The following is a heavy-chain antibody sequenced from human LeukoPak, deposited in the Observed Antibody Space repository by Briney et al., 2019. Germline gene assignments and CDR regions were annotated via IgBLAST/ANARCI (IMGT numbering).Heavy chain of an antibody. Sequence: GGSLRLSCAASGFTFSNYGMHWVRQAPGKGLEWVAVIWYDGSNKYYADSVKGRFTISRDNSKNTLYLQMNSLRAEDTAVYYCARTRYSSGWYGDYWRQGTLVTVSS. J-gene: IGHJ4*02. D-gene: IGHD6-19*01. CDR1: GFTFSNYG. CDR2: IWYDGSNK. CDR3: ARTRYSSGWYGDY. V-gene: IGHV3-33*01.